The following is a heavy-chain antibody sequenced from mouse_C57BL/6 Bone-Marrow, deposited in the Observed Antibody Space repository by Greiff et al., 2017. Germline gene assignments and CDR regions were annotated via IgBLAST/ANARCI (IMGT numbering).Heavy chain of an antibody. V-gene: IGHV5-12*01. D-gene: IGHD1-1*01. CDR3: ARRGTTVVFDY. CDR1: GFTFSDYY. J-gene: IGHJ2*01. CDR2: ISNGGGST. Sequence: DVMLVESGGGLVQPGGSLKLSCAASGFTFSDYYMYWVRQTPEKRLEWVAYISNGGGSTYYPDTVKGRFTISRDNAKNTLYLQMSRLKSEDTAMYYGARRGTTVVFDYWGQGTTLTVSS.